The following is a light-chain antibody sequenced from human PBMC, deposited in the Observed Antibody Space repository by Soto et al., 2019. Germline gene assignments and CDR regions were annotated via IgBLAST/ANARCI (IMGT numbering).Light chain of an antibody. Sequence: QSVLAQPASVSGSPGQATIISCTGTSSDVGGYNYVSWYQQHPGKAPKFLIYEVDNRASGVSDRFSGSKSGNTDSLTISGLQAEDEADYYCSSYTSSNTLVFGTGTKLTVL. CDR3: SSYTSSNTLV. CDR2: EVD. J-gene: IGLJ1*01. V-gene: IGLV2-14*01. CDR1: SSDVGGYNY.